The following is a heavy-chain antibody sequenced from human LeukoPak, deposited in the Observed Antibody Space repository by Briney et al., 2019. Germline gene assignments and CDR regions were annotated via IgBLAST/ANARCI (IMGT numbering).Heavy chain of an antibody. V-gene: IGHV3-15*01. Sequence: GGSLRLSCAASGFTFSNAWMSWVRQAPGKGLEWVGRIKTNTDGGTTDYAAPVKGRFTISRDDSQNTLYLQMNSLKTEDTAVYYCTTRLRYFDWTIYDFDYWGQGTLVTVSS. CDR1: GFTFSNAW. J-gene: IGHJ4*02. CDR3: TTRLRYFDWTIYDFDY. D-gene: IGHD3-9*01. CDR2: IKTNTDGGTT.